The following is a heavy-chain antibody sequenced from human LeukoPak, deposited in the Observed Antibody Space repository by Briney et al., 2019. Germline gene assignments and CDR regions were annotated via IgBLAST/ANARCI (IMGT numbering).Heavy chain of an antibody. CDR2: IYSGGST. Sequence: GGSLRLSCAASGFTVSSNYMSWVRQAPGKGLEWVSVIYSGGSTYYADSVKGRFTISRDNSKNTLYLQMNSLRAEDTAVYYCARAPGYYYGSGSYYIHWGQGTLVTASS. D-gene: IGHD3-10*01. J-gene: IGHJ4*02. V-gene: IGHV3-66*01. CDR3: ARAPGYYYGSGSYYIH. CDR1: GFTVSSNY.